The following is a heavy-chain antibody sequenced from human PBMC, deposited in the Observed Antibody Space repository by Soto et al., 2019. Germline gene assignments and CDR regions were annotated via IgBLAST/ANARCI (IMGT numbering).Heavy chain of an antibody. CDR1: GDSISSYY. D-gene: IGHD1-26*01. J-gene: IGHJ3*02. CDR3: ARETDSGTYYTFDI. Sequence: SSETLSLTCTVSGDSISSYYWSWIRQPPGKGLEWIGNIYDSGNTNYKPSLKSRVTISIDTSKNQFSLKLISVTAADTAVYYCARETDSGTYYTFDIWGQGTMVTVSS. CDR2: IYDSGNT. V-gene: IGHV4-59*01.